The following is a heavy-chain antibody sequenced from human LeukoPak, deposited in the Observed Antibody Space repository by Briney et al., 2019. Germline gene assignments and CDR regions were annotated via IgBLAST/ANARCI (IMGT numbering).Heavy chain of an antibody. CDR2: IWYDASGQ. CDR3: ARDSLYDDNGYYHYFDY. D-gene: IGHD3-22*01. V-gene: IGHV3-33*01. CDR1: GFSFSTYG. Sequence: GGSLRLSCAASGFSFSTYGMHWVRQAPGKGLEWVAMIWYDASGQHYADSVKGRFTISRDTSKNTLYLQMNSLRAEDTAVYFCARDSLYDDNGYYHYFDYWGQGTLVTVSS. J-gene: IGHJ4*02.